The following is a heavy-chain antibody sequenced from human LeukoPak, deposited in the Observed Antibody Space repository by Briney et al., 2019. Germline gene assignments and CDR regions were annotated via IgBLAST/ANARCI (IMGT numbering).Heavy chain of an antibody. CDR3: ARGLARTFDY. Sequence: SQTLSLTCALSGDSVSSTNAAWNWIRQSPSRGLEWLGRTYYRSKWYNDYAVSVKSRITINPDTSRNQFSLQLNSVSPEDTAVYYCARGLARTFDYWGQGTLVTVSS. CDR2: TYYRSKWYN. CDR1: GDSVSSTNAA. J-gene: IGHJ4*02. V-gene: IGHV6-1*01.